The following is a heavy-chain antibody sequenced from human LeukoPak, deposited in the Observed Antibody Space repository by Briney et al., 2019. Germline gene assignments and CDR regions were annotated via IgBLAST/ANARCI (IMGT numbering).Heavy chain of an antibody. CDR1: GYTFTGYY. CDR2: INPNSGGT. D-gene: IGHD3-22*01. CDR3: ARSRITMIVVARPGRYGMDV. J-gene: IGHJ6*02. Sequence: ASVKVSCKASGYTFTGYYMHWVRQAPGQGVERMGWINPNSGGTNYAQKFQGRVTMTRDTSISTAYMELSRLRSDDTAVYYCARSRITMIVVARPGRYGMDVWGQGTTVTVSS. V-gene: IGHV1-2*02.